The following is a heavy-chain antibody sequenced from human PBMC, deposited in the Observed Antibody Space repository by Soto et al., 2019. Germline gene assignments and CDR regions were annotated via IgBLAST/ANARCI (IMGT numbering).Heavy chain of an antibody. Sequence: GGSLRLSCAASGFTFSSYSMNWVRQAPGKGLEWVSYISSSSSTIYYADSVKGRFTISRDNAKNSLYLQMNSLRAEDTAVYYCARTPFDYYYYYMDVWGKGTTVTVSS. V-gene: IGHV3-48*01. CDR1: GFTFSSYS. CDR3: ARTPFDYYYYYMDV. CDR2: ISSSSSTI. J-gene: IGHJ6*03.